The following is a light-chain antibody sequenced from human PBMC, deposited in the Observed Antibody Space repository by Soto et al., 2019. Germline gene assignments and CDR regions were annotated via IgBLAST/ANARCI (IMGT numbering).Light chain of an antibody. CDR2: AAS. Sequence: DIQLIQSPATLSASVGDRITITCRASENIFKCLAWYQQRSGRAPNLLIYAASDLETGVPSRFSGRGSGTEFTLTIDSLQPDDSATYYCQHYNTQSITFGGGTKVDVK. V-gene: IGKV1-5*01. CDR1: ENIFKC. CDR3: QHYNTQSIT. J-gene: IGKJ4*01.